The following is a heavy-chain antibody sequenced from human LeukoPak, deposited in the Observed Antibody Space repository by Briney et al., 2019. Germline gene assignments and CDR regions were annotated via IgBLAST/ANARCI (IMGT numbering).Heavy chain of an antibody. CDR1: GGSISNYY. V-gene: IGHV4-59*01. CDR2: IYYSGST. Sequence: SETLSLNCTVSGGSISNYYWSWIRQPPGKGLEWIGYIYYSGSTNYNPSLKSRVTISVDTSKNQFSLKLSSVTAADTAVYYCARDPLWFGGIDYWGQGTLVTVSS. D-gene: IGHD3-10*01. CDR3: ARDPLWFGGIDY. J-gene: IGHJ4*02.